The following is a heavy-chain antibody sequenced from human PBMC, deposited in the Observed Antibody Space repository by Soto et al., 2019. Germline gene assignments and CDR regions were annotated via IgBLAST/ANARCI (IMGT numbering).Heavy chain of an antibody. CDR3: ARDLRKSIAAAGTYIDY. V-gene: IGHV3-33*01. D-gene: IGHD6-13*01. CDR2: IWYDGSNK. Sequence: VQLVESGGGVVQPGRSLRLSCAASGFTFSSYGMHWVRQAPGKGLEWVAVIWYDGSNKYYADSVKGRFTISRDNSKNTLYLQMNSLRAEDTAVYYCARDLRKSIAAAGTYIDYWGQGTLVTVSS. CDR1: GFTFSSYG. J-gene: IGHJ4*02.